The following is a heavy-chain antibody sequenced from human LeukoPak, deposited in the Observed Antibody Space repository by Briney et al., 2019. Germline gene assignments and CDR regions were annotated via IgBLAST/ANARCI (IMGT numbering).Heavy chain of an antibody. CDR3: ARMHSNYVLVWFDP. J-gene: IGHJ5*02. D-gene: IGHD4-11*01. CDR1: GGSISSGDYY. CDR2: IYYGGST. Sequence: PSETLSLTCTVSGGSISSGDYYWSWIRQPPGRGLEWIGYIYYGGSTYYNPSLKSRVTISVDTSKNQFSLKLSSVTAADTAVYYCARMHSNYVLVWFDPWGQGTLVTVSS. V-gene: IGHV4-30-4*08.